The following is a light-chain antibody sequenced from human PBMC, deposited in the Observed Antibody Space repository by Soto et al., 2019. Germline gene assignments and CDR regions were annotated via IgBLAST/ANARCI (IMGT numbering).Light chain of an antibody. Sequence: VLNQPPSATRAPRQGGTISWSGSGSNTGRNTVNWYQQLPETAPKLLMYRDDQRPSGVPDRISGSRSGTSASLAISWLQSEDEADYYCATWDDRLNGYVFGSGTKVTVL. J-gene: IGLJ1*01. CDR3: ATWDDRLNGYV. CDR2: RDD. V-gene: IGLV1-44*01. CDR1: GSNTGRNT.